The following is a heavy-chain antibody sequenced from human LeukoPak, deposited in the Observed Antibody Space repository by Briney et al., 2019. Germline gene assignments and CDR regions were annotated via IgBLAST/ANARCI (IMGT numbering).Heavy chain of an antibody. J-gene: IGHJ4*02. CDR1: GYSFTSCW. V-gene: IGHV5-51*01. CDR3: ARSRKRKDYGDYAYYDSSGYYGPAGFRD. Sequence: GESLKISCKGSGYSFTSCWIGWVRQMPGKGLEWMGIIYPGDSDTRYSPSFQGQVTISADKSISTAYLQWSSLKASDTAMYYCARSRKRKDYGDYAYYDSSGYYGPAGFRDWGQGTLVTVSS. D-gene: IGHD3-22*01. CDR2: IYPGDSDT.